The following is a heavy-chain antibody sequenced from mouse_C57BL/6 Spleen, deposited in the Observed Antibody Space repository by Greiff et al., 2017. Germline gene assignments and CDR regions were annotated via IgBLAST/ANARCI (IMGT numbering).Heavy chain of an antibody. CDR3: ARISAYGSTYYAMDY. V-gene: IGHV3-6*01. CDR2: ISYDGSN. Sequence: EVQLQESGPGLVKPSQSLSLTCSVTGYSITSGYYWNWIRQFPGNKLEWMGYISYDGSNNYNPSLKNRISITRDTSKNQFFLKLNSVTTEDTATYYCARISAYGSTYYAMDYWGQGTSVTVSS. CDR1: GYSITSGYY. D-gene: IGHD1-1*01. J-gene: IGHJ4*01.